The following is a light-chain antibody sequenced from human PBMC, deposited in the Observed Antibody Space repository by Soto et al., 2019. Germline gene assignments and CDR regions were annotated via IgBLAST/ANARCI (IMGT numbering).Light chain of an antibody. CDR1: QSVSSSY. Sequence: EIVLTQSPGTLSLSPGERATLSCRASQSVSSSYLAWYQQKPGQAPRLLIYGASISATGIPDRFSGSGSGTDFTITISRLEPEDFAVYFCQHYGNSPPFTFGQGTKVEIK. CDR2: GAS. V-gene: IGKV3-20*01. J-gene: IGKJ2*01. CDR3: QHYGNSPPFT.